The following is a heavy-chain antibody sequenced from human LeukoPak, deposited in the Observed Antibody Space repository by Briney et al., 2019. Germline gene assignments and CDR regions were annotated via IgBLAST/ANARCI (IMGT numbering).Heavy chain of an antibody. CDR1: GFTVSTNY. D-gene: IGHD2-2*01. Sequence: GGSLRLSCVASGFTVSTNYMGWVRQAPGKGLEWVSVIYSGGTTYYADSVEGRFIISRDNAKNSLYLQMNSLRAEDTAVYYCANHLACGSTSCPPFDDWGQGTLVTVSS. J-gene: IGHJ4*02. CDR3: ANHLACGSTSCPPFDD. CDR2: IYSGGTT. V-gene: IGHV3-53*01.